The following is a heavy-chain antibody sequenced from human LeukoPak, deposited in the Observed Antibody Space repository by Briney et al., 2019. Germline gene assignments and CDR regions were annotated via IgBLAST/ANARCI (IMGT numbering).Heavy chain of an antibody. Sequence: ASVKVSCKTSGYTFTDRHMHWVRQAPGQGLEWLGWINPNTGGTNYAQTFQGRVTMTRDTSSSTAYMELRRLTSDDTAVYYCAKVNGMGTTLWRCAFVIWGQGTMVTVSS. CDR3: AKVNGMGTTLWRCAFVI. D-gene: IGHD1-1*01. CDR2: INPNTGGT. V-gene: IGHV1-2*02. CDR1: GYTFTDRH. J-gene: IGHJ3*02.